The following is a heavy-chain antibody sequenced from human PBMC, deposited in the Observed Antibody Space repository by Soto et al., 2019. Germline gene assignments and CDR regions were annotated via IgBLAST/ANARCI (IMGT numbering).Heavy chain of an antibody. CDR1: GLSITDSEMG. CDR3: ARRHLAVAVSPWFDP. V-gene: IGHV2-26*01. J-gene: IGHJ5*02. Sequence: QVTLKESGPVLVKPTETLTLRCTVSGLSITDSEMGVSWIRQPPGQPLEWLAHIDSSGEKSYRTFLKSRLAISKDTSKSQIVLTMTNMDPADTATYYWARRHLAVAVSPWFDPWGQGIPVTGSS. D-gene: IGHD6-19*01. CDR2: IDSSGEK.